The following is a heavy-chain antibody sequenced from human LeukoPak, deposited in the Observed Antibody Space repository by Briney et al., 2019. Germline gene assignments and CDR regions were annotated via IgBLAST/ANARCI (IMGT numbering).Heavy chain of an antibody. Sequence: GGSLRLSCEASGFTFDAYAMHWVRQAPGKGLEWVSLINKDGSATYYADSVKGRFTISRDNSKNSLYLQMNSLRSEDTALYYCATWGFNHSLDVWGQGTTVTVSS. CDR3: ATWGFNHSLDV. V-gene: IGHV3-43*02. CDR2: INKDGSAT. J-gene: IGHJ6*02. D-gene: IGHD1-14*01. CDR1: GFTFDAYA.